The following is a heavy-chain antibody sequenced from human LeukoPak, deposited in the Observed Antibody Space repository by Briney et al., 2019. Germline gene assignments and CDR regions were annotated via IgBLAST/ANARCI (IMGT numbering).Heavy chain of an antibody. J-gene: IGHJ4*02. CDR3: ARLNFGDDY. V-gene: IGHV3-66*01. D-gene: IGHD4-17*01. Sequence: GGSLRLSCAASGFTVSSNYINWVRQAPGKGLEWVSLIYGSASADYADSVKGRFTISRDTSMNTVYLQMNSLRAEDTAVYYCARLNFGDDYWGQGTLVTVSS. CDR1: GFTVSSNY. CDR2: IYGSASA.